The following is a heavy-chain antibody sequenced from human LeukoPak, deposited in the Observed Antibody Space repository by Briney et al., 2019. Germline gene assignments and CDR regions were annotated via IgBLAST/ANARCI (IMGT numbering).Heavy chain of an antibody. Sequence: ASVKVSCKASGGTFSSYAISWVRQAPGQGLEWMGGIIPIFGTANYAQKFQGRVTITADESTSTAYMELSSLRSEDTAVYYCARSRGINGTTALDYWGQGTLVTVSS. J-gene: IGHJ4*02. V-gene: IGHV1-69*13. CDR2: IIPIFGTA. D-gene: IGHD1-7*01. CDR1: GGTFSSYA. CDR3: ARSRGINGTTALDY.